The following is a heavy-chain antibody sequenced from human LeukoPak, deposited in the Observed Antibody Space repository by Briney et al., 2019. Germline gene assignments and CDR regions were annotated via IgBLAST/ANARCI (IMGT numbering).Heavy chain of an antibody. CDR1: GFTFSSYW. J-gene: IGHJ3*02. Sequence: GGSLRLSCAASGFTFSSYWIHWVRHAPGEGLVWVSRINNDASSTSYADSVKGRFTISRDNAKNTLYLQMNSLRAGDTAVYYCASLVVTDNWAFDIWGQGTMVIVSS. CDR3: ASLVVTDNWAFDI. CDR2: INNDASST. V-gene: IGHV3-74*01. D-gene: IGHD2-21*02.